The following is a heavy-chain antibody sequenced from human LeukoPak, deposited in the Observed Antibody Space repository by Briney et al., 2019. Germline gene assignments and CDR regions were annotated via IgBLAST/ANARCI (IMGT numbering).Heavy chain of an antibody. CDR1: GESFSGYY. CDR3: ARSTMVRGVAF. D-gene: IGHD3-10*01. Sequence: PSETLSLTCAVYGESFSGYYWSWIRQPPGKGLEWIGEINHSGSTYYNPSLKSRVTISVDTSKNQFSLKLSSVTAADTAVYYCARSTMVRGVAFWGQGTLVTVSS. V-gene: IGHV4-34*01. J-gene: IGHJ4*02. CDR2: INHSGST.